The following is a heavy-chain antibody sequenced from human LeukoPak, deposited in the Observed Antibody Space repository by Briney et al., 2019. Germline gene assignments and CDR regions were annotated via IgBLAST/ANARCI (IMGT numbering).Heavy chain of an antibody. CDR1: GFTFSSYD. D-gene: IGHD1-26*01. J-gene: IGHJ4*02. CDR3: ARGRSGSYFDS. Sequence: GGSLRLPCAASGFTFSSYDMHWVRLATGKGLEWVSAISTTGDTYYPGSVKGRFTISRENAKSSLYLQMNSLRAEDTAVYYCARGRSGSYFDSWGQGTLVAVSS. V-gene: IGHV3-13*04. CDR2: ISTTGDT.